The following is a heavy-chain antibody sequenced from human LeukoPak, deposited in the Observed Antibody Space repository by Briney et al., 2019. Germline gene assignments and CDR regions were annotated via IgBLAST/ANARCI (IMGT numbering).Heavy chain of an antibody. CDR1: GLSLSNYP. Sequence: GGSLRLSCEASGLSLSNYPMHWVRQAPGKGLEWITLITYDGAFDGGKTYYADSVKGRFTVSRDKSKNTLFLQMNSLRPEDTAVYYCVRDRLSRAYCGHDCYSAAFDYWGQGTLVTVSS. CDR2: ITYDGAFDGGKT. V-gene: IGHV3-30*01. CDR3: VRDRLSRAYCGHDCYSAAFDY. D-gene: IGHD2-21*02. J-gene: IGHJ4*02.